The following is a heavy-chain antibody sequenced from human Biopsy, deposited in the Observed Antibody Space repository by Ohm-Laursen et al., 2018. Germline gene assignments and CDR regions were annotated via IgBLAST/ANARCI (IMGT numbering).Heavy chain of an antibody. CDR2: TGTTT. D-gene: IGHD4-23*01. J-gene: IGHJ3*02. Sequence: SLRLSCAASGFIFSNYAMSWVRQAPGKVLEWVSGTGTTTHYADSVESRFTISRDNSKNTLYLQMNSLRADDTAVYYCAKDHFPGNSQWDAFDIWGQGTTVTVSS. V-gene: IGHV3-23*01. CDR1: GFIFSNYA. CDR3: AKDHFPGNSQWDAFDI.